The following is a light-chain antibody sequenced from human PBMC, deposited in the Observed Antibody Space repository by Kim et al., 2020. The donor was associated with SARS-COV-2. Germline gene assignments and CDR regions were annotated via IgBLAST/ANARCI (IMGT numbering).Light chain of an antibody. CDR1: TSNIVNNY. CDR2: DII. V-gene: IGLV1-51*01. CDR3: ATWDGSLNNGV. J-gene: IGLJ2*01. Sequence: GQKVTSSCSGSTSNIVNNYVSWYQHVPGTAPRLLIYDIIKRPSRVPDRFSGSKSGTTATLDITGLQPEDEADYYCATWDGSLNNGVFGGGTQLTVL.